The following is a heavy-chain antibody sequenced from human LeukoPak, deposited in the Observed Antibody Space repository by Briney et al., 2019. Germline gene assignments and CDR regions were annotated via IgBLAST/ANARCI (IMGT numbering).Heavy chain of an antibody. J-gene: IGHJ5*02. Sequence: ASVKVSCKASGYASISYDINWVRQATGQGLEWMGWMNPNSGNTGFAQKFQGRVTMTRNTSISTAYMELSSLRSDDTAVYYCARERGTVQRVSSWEVPNWFDPWGQGTLVTVSS. CDR3: ARERGTVQRVSSWEVPNWFDP. D-gene: IGHD1-26*01. CDR1: GYASISYD. CDR2: MNPNSGNT. V-gene: IGHV1-8*01.